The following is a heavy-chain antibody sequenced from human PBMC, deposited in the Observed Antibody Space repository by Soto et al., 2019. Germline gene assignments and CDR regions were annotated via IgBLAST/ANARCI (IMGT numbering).Heavy chain of an antibody. Sequence: QVHMEQSGAEVRRPGASLNVSCKASGYAFISHGVNWVRQAPGQGLEWMGWINPYNGNTNYAQKFQGRVTLTTDKTTSTAYMELRSLRADDTALYYCARSPRISRAGDVWGKGTAVVVSS. CDR2: INPYNGNT. J-gene: IGHJ6*04. CDR1: GYAFISHG. V-gene: IGHV1-18*01. CDR3: ARSPRISRAGDV.